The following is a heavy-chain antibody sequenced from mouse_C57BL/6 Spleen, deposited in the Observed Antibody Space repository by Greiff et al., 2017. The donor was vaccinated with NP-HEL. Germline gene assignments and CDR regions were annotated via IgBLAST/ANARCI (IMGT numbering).Heavy chain of an antibody. V-gene: IGHV5-4*01. CDR1: GFTFSSYA. J-gene: IGHJ1*03. D-gene: IGHD1-1*01. CDR3: ARDRPSSSYWYFDV. Sequence: EVQLVESGGGLVKPGGSLKLSCAASGFTFSSYAMSWVRQTPEKRLEWVATISDGGSYTYYPDNVKGRFTISRDNAKNNLYLQMSHLKSEDTAMYYCARDRPSSSYWYFDVWGTGTTVTVSS. CDR2: ISDGGSYT.